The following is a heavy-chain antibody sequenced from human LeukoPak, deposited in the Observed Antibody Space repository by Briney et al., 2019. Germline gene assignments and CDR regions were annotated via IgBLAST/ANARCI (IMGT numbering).Heavy chain of an antibody. V-gene: IGHV1-69*01. Sequence: SVKVSCKASGGTFSSYAISWVRQAPGQGLEWMGGIIPIFGTANYAQKFQGRVTITADESTSTAYMELSSLRSDDTAVYYCAKGEVVGPMNFDYWGQGTLVTFSS. J-gene: IGHJ4*02. CDR3: AKGEVVGPMNFDY. CDR2: IIPIFGTA. CDR1: GGTFSSYA. D-gene: IGHD2-15*01.